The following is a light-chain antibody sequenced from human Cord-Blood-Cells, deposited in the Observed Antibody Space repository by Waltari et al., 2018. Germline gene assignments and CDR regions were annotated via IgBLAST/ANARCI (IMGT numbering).Light chain of an antibody. CDR1: QSVLYSSNNKNY. CDR2: WAS. CDR3: QQYYSTPYT. Sequence: DIVMTQSPDPLAVSLGERATINCKSSQSVLYSSNNKNYLAWYQQKPGQPPKLLIYWASTREAGVPDRFSGSGSGTDFTLTISSLQAEDVAVYYCQQYYSTPYTFGQGTTLEIK. V-gene: IGKV4-1*01. J-gene: IGKJ2*01.